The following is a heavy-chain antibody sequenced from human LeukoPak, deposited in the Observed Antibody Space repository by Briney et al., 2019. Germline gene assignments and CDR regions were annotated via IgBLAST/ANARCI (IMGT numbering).Heavy chain of an antibody. CDR2: IIPIFGTA. D-gene: IGHD2-2*01. CDR3: ARSVVVVPAATGAEYFQH. J-gene: IGHJ1*01. V-gene: IGHV1-69*13. Sequence: SVKVSCKASGGTFSCYAISWVRQAPGQGLEWMGGIIPIFGTANYAQKFQGRVTITADESTSTAYMELSSLRSEDTAVYYCARSVVVVPAATGAEYFQHWGQGTLVTVSS. CDR1: GGTFSCYA.